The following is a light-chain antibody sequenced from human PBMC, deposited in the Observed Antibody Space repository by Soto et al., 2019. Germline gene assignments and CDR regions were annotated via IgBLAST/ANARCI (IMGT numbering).Light chain of an antibody. V-gene: IGLV2-18*02. CDR1: SCDVGSYNR. CDR2: EVT. J-gene: IGLJ1*01. CDR3: NSYTSSNAYV. Sequence: QSVLTQPPSVSGSPGQSVTISCTGTSCDVGSYNRVAWYQQPPGTAPKLMIYEVTNRPSGVPDRFSGSKSGNTASLTISGLQAEDEADYYCNSYTSSNAYVFGTGTKVTVL.